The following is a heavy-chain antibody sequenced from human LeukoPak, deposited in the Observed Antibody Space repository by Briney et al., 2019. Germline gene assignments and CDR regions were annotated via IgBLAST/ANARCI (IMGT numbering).Heavy chain of an antibody. CDR2: INHSGST. CDR3: ARLPTVTTSALGYYYYGMDV. Sequence: SETLSLTCAVYGRSFSGYYWSWIRQPPGKGLEWIGEINHSGSTNYNPSLKSRVTISVDTSKNQFSLKLSSVTAADTAVYYCARLPTVTTSALGYYYYGMDVWGQGTTVTVSS. J-gene: IGHJ6*02. D-gene: IGHD4-11*01. V-gene: IGHV4-34*01. CDR1: GRSFSGYY.